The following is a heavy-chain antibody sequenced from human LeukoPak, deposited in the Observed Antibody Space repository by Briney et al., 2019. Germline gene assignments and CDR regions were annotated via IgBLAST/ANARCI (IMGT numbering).Heavy chain of an antibody. Sequence: SETLSLTCTVSGGSTSSYYWSWIRQPPGKGLEWIGYIYYSGSTNYNPSLKSRVTISVDTSKNQFSLKLSSVTAADTAVYYCARSPILRYFDWSLYYFDYWGQGTLVTVSS. J-gene: IGHJ4*02. CDR3: ARSPILRYFDWSLYYFDY. CDR2: IYYSGST. V-gene: IGHV4-59*01. CDR1: GGSTSSYY. D-gene: IGHD3-9*01.